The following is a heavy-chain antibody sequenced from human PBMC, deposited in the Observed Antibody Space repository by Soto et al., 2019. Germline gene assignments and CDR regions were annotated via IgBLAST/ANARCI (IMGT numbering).Heavy chain of an antibody. D-gene: IGHD5-18*01. Sequence: QVQLQESGPGLVKPSQTLSLTCTVSGGSISSGGYYWSWIRQHPGKGLEWIGYMYFSGNTYYNPSLKSRVTISVDTSKNQFSLKLSSVTAADTAVYYCARVDTASNWFDPWGQGTLVTVSS. CDR2: MYFSGNT. CDR1: GGSISSGGYY. J-gene: IGHJ5*02. CDR3: ARVDTASNWFDP. V-gene: IGHV4-31*03.